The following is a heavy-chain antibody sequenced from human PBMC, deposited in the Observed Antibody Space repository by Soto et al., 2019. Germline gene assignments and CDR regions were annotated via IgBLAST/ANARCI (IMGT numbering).Heavy chain of an antibody. V-gene: IGHV1-69*01. CDR1: GANFMTSA. CDR2: IVVAFSRG. CDR3: VRDLIMIHGDSEAFDV. Sequence: QLVQSGAEVKKPGSTVKVSCTAYGANFMTSAISWVRQTPEQGLEWMGVIVVAFSRGNLAQKFRDRLSITADASAATAYMELSSLKSEDTAVYYCVRDLIMIHGDSEAFDVWGQGARVTVSS. D-gene: IGHD3-16*01. J-gene: IGHJ3*01.